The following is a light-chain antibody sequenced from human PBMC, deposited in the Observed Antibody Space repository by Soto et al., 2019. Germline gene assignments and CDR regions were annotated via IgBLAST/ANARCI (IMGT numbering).Light chain of an antibody. CDR3: QQSYSTPPST. CDR2: AAS. CDR1: QSISSY. V-gene: IGKV1-39*01. J-gene: IGKJ2*01. Sequence: DIQMTQSPSSLSASVGDRVTITCRASQSISSYLNWYQQKPGKAPKLLISAASSLQSGVPSRFSGSGSGTDFTLTISSLQPEDFATYYCQQSYSTPPSTFGQGTKLDIK.